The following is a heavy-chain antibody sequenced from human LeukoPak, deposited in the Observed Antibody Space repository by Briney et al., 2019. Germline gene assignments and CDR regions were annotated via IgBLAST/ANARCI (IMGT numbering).Heavy chain of an antibody. Sequence: ASVTVSFKASGYTFTSYDISWLRQAPGQGLEWMGRISAYNGNTNYAQKLQGRVTMTTDTSTRTAYMELRSLRSDDTAVYFCAREYYDYYEGFDYWGQGTLVTVSS. CDR1: GYTFTSYD. V-gene: IGHV1-18*01. CDR2: ISAYNGNT. J-gene: IGHJ4*02. D-gene: IGHD3-22*01. CDR3: AREYYDYYEGFDY.